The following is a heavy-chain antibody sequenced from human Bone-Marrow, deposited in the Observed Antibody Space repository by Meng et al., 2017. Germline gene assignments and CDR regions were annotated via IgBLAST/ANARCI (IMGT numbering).Heavy chain of an antibody. Sequence: GGSLRLSCAASGFTFSGSAMHWVRQASGKGLEWVGRIRSKANSYATAYAASVKGRLTISRDDSKNTAYLQMNSLKTEDTAVYYCTRSAMVRGVMYYFDYWGQGTLVTVSS. D-gene: IGHD3-10*01. CDR2: IRSKANSYAT. J-gene: IGHJ4*02. CDR3: TRSAMVRGVMYYFDY. CDR1: GFTFSGSA. V-gene: IGHV3-73*01.